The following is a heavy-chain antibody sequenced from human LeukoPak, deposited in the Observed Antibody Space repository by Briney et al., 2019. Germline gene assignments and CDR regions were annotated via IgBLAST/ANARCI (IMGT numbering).Heavy chain of an antibody. CDR1: GITLSNYG. D-gene: IGHD3-16*02. Sequence: GGSLRLSCGVSGITLSNYGMSWVRQAPGKGLEWVAGLSGSAGGTNYADSVKGRFTISRDNSKNTLFLQMDRLRAEDTAVYFCAKRGVVVRVFLVGFHKEDYYFDSWGQGAQVTVSS. V-gene: IGHV3-23*01. J-gene: IGHJ4*02. CDR3: AKRGVVVRVFLVGFHKEDYYFDS. CDR2: LSGSAGGT.